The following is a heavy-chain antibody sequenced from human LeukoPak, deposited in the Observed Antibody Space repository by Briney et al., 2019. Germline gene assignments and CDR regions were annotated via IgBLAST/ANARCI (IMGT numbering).Heavy chain of an antibody. D-gene: IGHD6-13*01. CDR2: INAGNGNT. Sequence: ASVKVSCKASGYTFTSYAMHWVRQAPGQRLEWMGWINAGNGNTKYSQKFQGRVTITRDTSASTAYMELSSLRFEDTAVYYCARRSIAAAGILDYWGQGTLVTVSS. CDR3: ARRSIAAAGILDY. J-gene: IGHJ4*02. CDR1: GYTFTSYA. V-gene: IGHV1-3*01.